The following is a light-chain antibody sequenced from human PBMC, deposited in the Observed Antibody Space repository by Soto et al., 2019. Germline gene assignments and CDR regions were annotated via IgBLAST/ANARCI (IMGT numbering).Light chain of an antibody. Sequence: EIVMTQSPATLSVSPGERATLSCRASQSVRTYVAWYQQKAGQAPRLLIYDASNRATGIPARFSGSGSGTDFNLTISSLEPEDFDVYFCQQRIKWRSTFGGGTKV. J-gene: IGKJ4*01. CDR1: QSVRTY. CDR2: DAS. V-gene: IGKV3-11*01. CDR3: QQRIKWRST.